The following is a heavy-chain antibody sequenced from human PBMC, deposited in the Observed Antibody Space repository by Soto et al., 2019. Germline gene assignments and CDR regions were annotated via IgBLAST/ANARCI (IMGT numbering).Heavy chain of an antibody. CDR1: GGSFSGYY. V-gene: IGHV4-34*01. CDR2: INHSGST. J-gene: IGHJ6*03. D-gene: IGHD3-3*01. Sequence: PSETLSLTCAVYGGSFSGYYWSWIRQPPGKGLEWIGEINHSGSTNYNPSLKSRVTISVDTSKNQFSLKLSSVTAADTAVYYCARKELRFLEWLSPDYYMDVWGKGTTVTAP. CDR3: ARKELRFLEWLSPDYYMDV.